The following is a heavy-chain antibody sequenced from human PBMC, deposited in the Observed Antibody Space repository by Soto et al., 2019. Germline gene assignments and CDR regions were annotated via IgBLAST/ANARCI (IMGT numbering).Heavy chain of an antibody. CDR1: GGSISSYY. J-gene: IGHJ3*02. D-gene: IGHD3-22*01. CDR3: ARDSEGPREVVSSFDI. Sequence: PSETLSLTCTVSGGSISSYYWSWIRQPPANGLEWIGSIFYSGGSTYYNPSLKSRVTISVDTSKNQFSLKLSSVTAADTAVYYCARDSEGPREVVSSFDIWGQGTMVTVSS. V-gene: IGHV4-59*12. CDR2: IFYSGGST.